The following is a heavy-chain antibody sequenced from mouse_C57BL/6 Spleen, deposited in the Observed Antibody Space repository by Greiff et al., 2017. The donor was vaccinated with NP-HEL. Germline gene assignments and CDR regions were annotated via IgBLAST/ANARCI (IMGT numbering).Heavy chain of an antibody. D-gene: IGHD4-1*01. CDR1: GFTFSSYA. V-gene: IGHV5-9-1*02. CDR2: ISSGGDYI. Sequence: EVMLVESGEGLVKPGGSLKLSCAASGFTFSSYAMSWVRQTPEKRLEWVAYISSGGDYIYYADTVKGRFTISRDNARNTLYLQMSSLKSEDTAMDYCTREARTGTFADWGQGTLVTVSA. J-gene: IGHJ3*01. CDR3: TREARTGTFAD.